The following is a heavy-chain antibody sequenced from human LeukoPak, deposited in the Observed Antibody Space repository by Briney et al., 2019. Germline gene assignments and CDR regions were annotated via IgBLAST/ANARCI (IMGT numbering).Heavy chain of an antibody. CDR1: GLTFNNYA. V-gene: IGHV3-23*01. CDR3: ATSWGPDTSAFRWGRDGMDV. Sequence: GGSLRLSCAVSGLTFNNYAMSWVRQAPGKGLEWVSAISKSGDHTYYAASAKGRFTIYRDNSKNTQYLQMSSLRAEDTAVYYCATSWGPDTSAFRWGRDGMDVWGQGTTVIVS. D-gene: IGHD3-16*01. J-gene: IGHJ6*02. CDR2: ISKSGDHT.